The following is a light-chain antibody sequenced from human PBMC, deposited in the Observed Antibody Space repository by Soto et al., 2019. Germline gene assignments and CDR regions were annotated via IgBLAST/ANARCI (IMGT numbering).Light chain of an antibody. J-gene: IGKJ1*01. CDR2: GAS. CDR1: QSVRSSS. Sequence: EIVLTQSPVTLSLSPGERATLSCRASQSVRSSSLAWYQQKPGQAPRLLIYGASSRATGIPDRFSGSGSGTDFTLTISRLEPEDFAVYYCQQYGSSPPRTFGQGTKVDIK. CDR3: QQYGSSPPRT. V-gene: IGKV3-20*01.